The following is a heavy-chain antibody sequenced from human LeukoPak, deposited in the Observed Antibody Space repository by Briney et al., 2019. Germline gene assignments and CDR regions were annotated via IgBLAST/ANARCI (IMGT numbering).Heavy chain of an antibody. CDR2: ISSGGST. CDR3: ARAQTYYVSSGYYYVTYLQH. J-gene: IGHJ1*01. Sequence: PSETLSLTCTVSGXSISSSYCTWIRQPAGEGLEWIGRISSGGSTTYNPSFKSRVSMSLDTSKKQFSLNLTSVTAADTAVYYCARAQTYYVSSGYYYVTYLQHWGQGILVTVSS. D-gene: IGHD3-22*01. CDR1: GXSISSSY. V-gene: IGHV4-4*07.